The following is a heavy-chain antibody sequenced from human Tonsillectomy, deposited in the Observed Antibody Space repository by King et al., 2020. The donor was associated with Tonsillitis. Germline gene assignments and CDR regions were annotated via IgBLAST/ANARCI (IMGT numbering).Heavy chain of an antibody. J-gene: IGHJ4*02. CDR2: INQGGSVT. V-gene: IGHV3-7*03. CDR1: GFAFNTYW. Sequence: VQLVESGGGVVQPGGSLRLSCAASGFAFNTYWMTWVRQAPGKGLEWVANINQGGSVTHYVDSVRGRFTVSRYNAKNSLYLEVNSLRDEDTAVYFCAREVGTPMVRGACDGWGQGTLITVSS. D-gene: IGHD3-10*01. CDR3: AREVGTPMVRGACDG.